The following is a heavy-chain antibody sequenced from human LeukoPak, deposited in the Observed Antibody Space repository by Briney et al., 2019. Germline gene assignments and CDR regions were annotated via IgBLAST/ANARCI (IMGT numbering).Heavy chain of an antibody. CDR2: IYYSGST. D-gene: IGHD6-19*01. V-gene: IGHV4-39*07. Sequence: SETLSLTCTVSGGSISSSSYYWGWIRQPPGKGLEWIGSIYYSGSTYYNPSLKSRVTISVDTSKNQFSLKLSSVTAADTAVYYCAREVASSGWPPEGAFDIWGQGTMVTVSS. CDR1: GGSISSSSYY. J-gene: IGHJ3*02. CDR3: AREVASSGWPPEGAFDI.